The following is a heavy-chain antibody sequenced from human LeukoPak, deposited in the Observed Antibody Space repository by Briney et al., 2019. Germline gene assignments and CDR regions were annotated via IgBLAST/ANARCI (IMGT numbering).Heavy chain of an antibody. CDR3: AKPRCSSTSCSLGYFDY. Sequence: GASLRLSCAVSGFTFSSYAMSWVRQASGKGLEWVSAISDTGGSGSTYYADSVKGRFTISRDNSKNTLYLQMNSLRAEDTAVYYCAKPRCSSTSCSLGYFDYWGQGALVTVSS. V-gene: IGHV3-23*01. CDR1: GFTFSSYA. J-gene: IGHJ4*02. CDR2: ISDTGGSGST. D-gene: IGHD2-2*01.